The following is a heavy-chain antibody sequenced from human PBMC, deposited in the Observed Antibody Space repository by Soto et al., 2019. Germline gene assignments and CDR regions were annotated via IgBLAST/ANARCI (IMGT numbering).Heavy chain of an antibody. Sequence: QVQLVQSGAEVKKPGASVKVSCKASGYTFTSYDINWVRQATGQGLEWMGWMNPNSGNTGYAQKFQGRVTMTRNTSISTAYMELSSLRSEDTAVYYCARAQTVARGKKANWFDPWGQGTLVTVSS. CDR2: MNPNSGNT. J-gene: IGHJ5*02. V-gene: IGHV1-8*01. D-gene: IGHD3-16*01. CDR3: ARAQTVARGKKANWFDP. CDR1: GYTFTSYD.